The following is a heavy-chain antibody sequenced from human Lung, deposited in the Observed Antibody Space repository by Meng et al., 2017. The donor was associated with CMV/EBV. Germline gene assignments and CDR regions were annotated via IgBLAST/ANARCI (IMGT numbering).Heavy chain of an antibody. V-gene: IGHV3-23*01. CDR3: EKGTHYSSDFPTIPFFDY. CDR2: ITSSGGTT. J-gene: IGHJ4*02. D-gene: IGHD4-11*01. Sequence: GGSXRLXGPVSGFPFSNYAMSWVRQVPGKGLEWVSGITSSGGTTNYADSVKGRFTISIDSSKNSLYLQRNSLRAEDTAVYYCEKGTHYSSDFPTIPFFDYWXQGAXVTVSS. CDR1: GFPFSNYA.